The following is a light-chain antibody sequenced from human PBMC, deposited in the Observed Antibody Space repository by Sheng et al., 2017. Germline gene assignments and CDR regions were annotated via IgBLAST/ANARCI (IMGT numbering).Light chain of an antibody. Sequence: AIQMTQSPSSLSASVGDRVTITCRASQGIRNDLGWYQQKPGKAPNLLIYGASTLQSGVPSRFSGSGSGTDFTLTISSLQPEDFATYYCLQDYNYPRTFGQGTKVQL. CDR1: QGIRND. CDR3: LQDYNYPRT. V-gene: IGKV1-6*01. J-gene: IGKJ1*01. CDR2: GAS.